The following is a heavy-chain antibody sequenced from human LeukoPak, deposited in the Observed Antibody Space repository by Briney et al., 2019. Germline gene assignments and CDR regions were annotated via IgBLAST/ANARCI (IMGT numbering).Heavy chain of an antibody. CDR1: GGSISSGGYY. CDR2: IYYSGST. V-gene: IGHV4-31*03. J-gene: IGHJ2*01. CDR3: ARFLRVDIAVVPAANLYWYFDL. D-gene: IGHD2-2*03. Sequence: SQTLSLTCTVSGGSISSGGYYWSWIRQHPGKGLEWIGYIYYSGSTYYNPSLKSRVTISVDTSKNQFSLKLSSVTAADTAVYYCARFLRVDIAVVPAANLYWYFDLWGRGTLVTVSS.